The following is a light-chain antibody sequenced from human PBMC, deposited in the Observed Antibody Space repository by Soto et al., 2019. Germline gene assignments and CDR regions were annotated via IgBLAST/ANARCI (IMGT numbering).Light chain of an antibody. V-gene: IGKV3-20*01. Sequence: EVVLTQSPGTLSVSPGETATLSCRTSQSVSSSHLVWYQQRPGQAPRLLMYGASKRATDIPDRFSGSGSGTDFTLTISRLEPEDFAVYYCQQYGSAPYAFGQGTRLEI. CDR1: QSVSSSH. J-gene: IGKJ2*01. CDR2: GAS. CDR3: QQYGSAPYA.